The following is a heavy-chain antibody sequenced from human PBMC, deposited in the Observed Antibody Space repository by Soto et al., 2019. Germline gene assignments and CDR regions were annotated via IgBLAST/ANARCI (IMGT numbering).Heavy chain of an antibody. D-gene: IGHD3-10*01. CDR2: ISGSGGST. CDR3: ALAGPKFRGVISSGGFDY. CDR1: GFTFSSYA. J-gene: IGHJ4*02. V-gene: IGHV3-23*01. Sequence: GGSLRLSCAASGFTFSSYAMSWVRQAPGKGLEWVSAISGSGGSTYYADSVKGRFSISRDNSKNTLYLQMNSLRAEDTAVYYCALAGPKFRGVISSGGFDYWGQGTLVTVSS.